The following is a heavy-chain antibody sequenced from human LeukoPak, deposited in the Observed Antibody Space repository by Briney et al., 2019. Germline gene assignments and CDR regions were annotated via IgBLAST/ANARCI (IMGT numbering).Heavy chain of an antibody. D-gene: IGHD3-10*01. CDR1: GFTFSACE. J-gene: IGHJ3*02. CDR3: ARVATMVLLPLDALDI. CDR2: ISRSGSTR. Sequence: GGSLRLSCAISGFTFSACELTWVRQAPGKGLEWVSYISRSGSTRYYADSVKGRFTISRDNAKNSLYLQMNSLRAEDTAVYYCARVATMVLLPLDALDIWGQGTMVSVSS. V-gene: IGHV3-48*03.